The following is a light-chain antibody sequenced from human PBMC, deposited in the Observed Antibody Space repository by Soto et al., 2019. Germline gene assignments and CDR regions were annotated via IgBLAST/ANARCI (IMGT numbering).Light chain of an antibody. J-gene: IGLJ1*01. CDR2: DVR. CDR1: SSDVGGYNY. V-gene: IGLV2-14*01. Sequence: QSVLTQPASLSGSPGQSITISCTGTSSDVGGYNYVSWYQQHPGKAPKLMIYDVRNRPSGVSNRFSGSKSVNTASPTISGLQAEDEADYYCSSYTTISTYVFGTGTKVTVL. CDR3: SSYTTISTYV.